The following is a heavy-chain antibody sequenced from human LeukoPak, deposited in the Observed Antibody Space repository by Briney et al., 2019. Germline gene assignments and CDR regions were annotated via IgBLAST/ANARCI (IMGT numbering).Heavy chain of an antibody. CDR1: GFTFSSSS. Sequence: GGSLRLSCATSGFTFSSSSMHWVCLAPGPGLEYVSGVRSDGTNTYYAESVKGRFTVSRDNSKNTLYLQMGSLRADHMAVYYCARRGSGWEFDYWGQGTLVTVSS. D-gene: IGHD6-19*01. J-gene: IGHJ4*02. CDR2: VRSDGTNT. CDR3: ARRGSGWEFDY. V-gene: IGHV3-64*02.